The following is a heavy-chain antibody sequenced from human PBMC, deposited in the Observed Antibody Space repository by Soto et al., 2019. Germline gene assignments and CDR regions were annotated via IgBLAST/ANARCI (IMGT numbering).Heavy chain of an antibody. CDR1: GFTFSSYG. CDR2: ISYDGSNK. CDR3: AKSIGSRDYYYGMDV. V-gene: IGHV3-30*18. J-gene: IGHJ6*02. D-gene: IGHD2-2*01. Sequence: GGSLRLSCAASGFTFSSYGMHWVRQAPGKGLEWVAVISYDGSNKYYADSVKGRLTISRDNSKNTLYLQMNSLRAEDTAVYYCAKSIGSRDYYYGMDVWGQGTTVTVSS.